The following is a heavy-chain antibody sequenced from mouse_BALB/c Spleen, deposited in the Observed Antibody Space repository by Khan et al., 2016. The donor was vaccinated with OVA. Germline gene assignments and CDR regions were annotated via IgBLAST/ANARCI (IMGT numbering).Heavy chain of an antibody. CDR1: GYTFTDYA. CDR3: ARNDYGTRNAMDY. CDR2: ISTYYDDA. Sequence: QVQLKQSGAELVRPGVSVKISCKGSGYTFTDYAMHWVKQSHAKSLEWIGVISTYYDDASYNQKFKGKATMTVDKSSSPAYLELARLTSEDSAIYYCARNDYGTRNAMDYWGQGTSVTVSS. D-gene: IGHD1-1*01. V-gene: IGHV1S137*01. J-gene: IGHJ4*01.